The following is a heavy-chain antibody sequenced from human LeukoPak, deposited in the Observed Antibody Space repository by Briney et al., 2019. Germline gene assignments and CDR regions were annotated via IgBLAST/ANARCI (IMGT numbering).Heavy chain of an antibody. CDR1: GYTFTSYG. Sequence: ASVKVSCKASGYTFTSYGISWVRQAPGQGLEWMGWISAYNGNTNYAQKLQGRVTMTTDTSTSTAYMELRSLRFDDTAVYYCARDVPVDPFCGGDCYTYWYFDLWGRGTLVTVSS. J-gene: IGHJ2*01. CDR3: ARDVPVDPFCGGDCYTYWYFDL. V-gene: IGHV1-18*01. CDR2: ISAYNGNT. D-gene: IGHD2-21*02.